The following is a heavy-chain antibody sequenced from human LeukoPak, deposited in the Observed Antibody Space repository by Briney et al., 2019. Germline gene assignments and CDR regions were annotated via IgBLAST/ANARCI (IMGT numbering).Heavy chain of an antibody. D-gene: IGHD2-21*01. CDR3: AKDVPYYGGREHVYYFDS. J-gene: IGHJ4*02. V-gene: IGHV3-23*01. Sequence: PGGSLRLTCAASGFTFIRSAMTWVRQGPGTGMEFVASIICSGGATYYADSVKGRFTISRDNSKNTLYLQMNSLRAEDTALYYCAKDVPYYGGREHVYYFDSWGQGTLVTVSS. CDR1: GFTFIRSA. CDR2: IICSGGAT.